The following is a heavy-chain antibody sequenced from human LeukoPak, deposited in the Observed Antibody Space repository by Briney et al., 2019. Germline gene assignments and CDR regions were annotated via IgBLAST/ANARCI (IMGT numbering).Heavy chain of an antibody. Sequence: PGGSLRLSCAASGFTVSSNYMSWVRQAPGKGLEWVSVIYSGGSTYYADSVKGRFTISRDNSKNTLYLQMNSLRAEDTAVYYYARDRSDYYGSGSHSDYWGQGTLVTVSS. CDR1: GFTVSSNY. J-gene: IGHJ4*02. CDR2: IYSGGST. V-gene: IGHV3-66*01. D-gene: IGHD3-10*01. CDR3: ARDRSDYYGSGSHSDY.